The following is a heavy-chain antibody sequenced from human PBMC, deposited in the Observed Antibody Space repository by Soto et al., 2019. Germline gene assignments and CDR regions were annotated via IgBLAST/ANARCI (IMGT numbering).Heavy chain of an antibody. V-gene: IGHV4-39*01. CDR2: IFYSGGT. Sequence: PSETLSLTCAVSGGSISSSSYSWAWIRQSPGKGLEWIGTIFYSGGTFYTPSLKSRVTMSVDTSNNQFSLKLSSVTAADTAVYYCARQASGYYYGWFDPWGQGTLVTVSS. J-gene: IGHJ5*02. CDR1: GGSISSSSYS. D-gene: IGHD3-22*01. CDR3: ARQASGYYYGWFDP.